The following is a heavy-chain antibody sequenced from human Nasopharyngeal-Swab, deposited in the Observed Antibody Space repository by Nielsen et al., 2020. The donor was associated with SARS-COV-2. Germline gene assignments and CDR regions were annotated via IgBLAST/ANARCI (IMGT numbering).Heavy chain of an antibody. J-gene: IGHJ4*02. Sequence: SETLSLTCTVSGGSISSGDYYWSWIRQPPGKGLEWIGGIYYSGSTYYNPSLKSRVTISVDTSKNQFSLKLSSVTAADTAVYYCARLGGYSGYDERAFDYWGQGTLVTVSS. D-gene: IGHD5-12*01. CDR2: IYYSGST. CDR1: GGSISSGDYY. CDR3: ARLGGYSGYDERAFDY. V-gene: IGHV4-39*01.